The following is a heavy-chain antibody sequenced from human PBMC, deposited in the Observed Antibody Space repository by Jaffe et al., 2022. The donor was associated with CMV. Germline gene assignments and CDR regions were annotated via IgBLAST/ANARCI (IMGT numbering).Heavy chain of an antibody. Sequence: EVQLVESGGGLVKPGGSLRLSCAASGFTFSNAWMSWVRQAPGKGLEWVGRIKSKTDGGTTDYAAPVKGRFTISRDDSKNTLYLQMNSLKTEDTAVYYCTTDLGGSGSYSISYYYYMDVWGKGTTVTVSS. V-gene: IGHV3-15*01. D-gene: IGHD3-10*01. CDR2: IKSKTDGGTT. CDR1: GFTFSNAW. CDR3: TTDLGGSGSYSISYYYYMDV. J-gene: IGHJ6*03.